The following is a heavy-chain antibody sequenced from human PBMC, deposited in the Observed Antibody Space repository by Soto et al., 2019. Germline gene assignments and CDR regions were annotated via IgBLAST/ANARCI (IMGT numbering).Heavy chain of an antibody. V-gene: IGHV3-33*08. Sequence: GGSLRLSCSASGFSSGDYAMSWVRQAPGKGLEWVAVIWYDGSNKYYADSVTGRFTISRDNSKNTLYLQINSLRAEDTAVYYCARGEWLFPFDYWGQGTLVTVSS. CDR1: GFSSGDYA. J-gene: IGHJ4*02. D-gene: IGHD2-8*01. CDR2: IWYDGSNK. CDR3: ARGEWLFPFDY.